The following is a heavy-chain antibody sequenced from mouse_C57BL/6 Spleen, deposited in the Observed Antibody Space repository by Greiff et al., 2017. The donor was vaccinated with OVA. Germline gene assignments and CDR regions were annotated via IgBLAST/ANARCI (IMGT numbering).Heavy chain of an antibody. CDR1: GFTFSNYW. Sequence: EVHLVESGGGLVQPGGSMKLSCVASGFTFSNYWMNWVRQSPEKGLEWVAQIRLKSDNYATHYAESVKGRFTISRDDSKSSVYLQMNNLRAEDTGIYYCTATTVVGAMDYWGQGTSVTVSS. J-gene: IGHJ4*01. V-gene: IGHV6-3*01. D-gene: IGHD1-1*01. CDR3: TATTVVGAMDY. CDR2: IRLKSDNYAT.